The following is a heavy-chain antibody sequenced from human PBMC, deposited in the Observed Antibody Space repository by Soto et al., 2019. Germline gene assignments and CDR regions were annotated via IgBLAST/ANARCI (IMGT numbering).Heavy chain of an antibody. V-gene: IGHV4-39*07. CDR2: VYYSGST. J-gene: IGHJ4*02. Sequence: SETLSLTCTVSGGSVSSSSYYWGWVRQPPGKGLEWIGSVYYSGSTNYNPSLKSRVTISVDTSKNQFSLKLSSVTAADTAVYYCARDQSSGWTSFLFDYWGQGTLVTVSS. CDR1: GGSVSSSSYY. D-gene: IGHD6-19*01. CDR3: ARDQSSGWTSFLFDY.